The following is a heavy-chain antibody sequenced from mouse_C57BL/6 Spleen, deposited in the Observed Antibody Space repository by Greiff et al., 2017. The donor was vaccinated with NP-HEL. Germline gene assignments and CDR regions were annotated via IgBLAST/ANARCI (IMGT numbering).Heavy chain of an antibody. D-gene: IGHD1-1*01. Sequence: EVQLQESVAELVRPGASVKLSCTASGFNIKNTYMHWVKQRPEQGLEWIGRIDPANGNTKYAPKFQGKATITADTSSNTAYLQLSSLTSEDTAIYYCARSYYYGSSPLSYFDYWGQGTTLTVSS. J-gene: IGHJ2*01. CDR1: GFNIKNTY. CDR2: IDPANGNT. V-gene: IGHV14-3*01. CDR3: ARSYYYGSSPLSYFDY.